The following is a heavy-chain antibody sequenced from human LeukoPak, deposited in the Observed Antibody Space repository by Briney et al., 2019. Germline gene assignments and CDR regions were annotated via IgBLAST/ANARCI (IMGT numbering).Heavy chain of an antibody. CDR2: ISSSSSYI. D-gene: IGHD3-22*01. Sequence: GGSLRLSCAASGFTFSSYSMDWVRQAPGKGLEWVSSISSSSSYIHYADSVKGRFTISRDNAKNSLYLQMNSLRAEDTAVYYCARDPPSYYYDSSGRGDYFDYWGQGTLVTVSS. V-gene: IGHV3-21*01. J-gene: IGHJ4*02. CDR1: GFTFSSYS. CDR3: ARDPPSYYYDSSGRGDYFDY.